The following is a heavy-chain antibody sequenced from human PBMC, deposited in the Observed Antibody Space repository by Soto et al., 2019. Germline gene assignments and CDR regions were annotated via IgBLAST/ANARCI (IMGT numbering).Heavy chain of an antibody. CDR3: AKVNWNDRDGDY. J-gene: IGHJ4*02. CDR1: GFTSTTYA. D-gene: IGHD1-1*01. Sequence: EAHLLESGGGLVHPGGCLSLSCARSGFTSTTYAMRWVLQTLGKGLDCVSAVHDLTGGMFYADAVKGRLTISRDHSKNTVQRQMNSLRAEDTAVYYCAKVNWNDRDGDYGGQGTLVTVSS. V-gene: IGHV3-23*01. CDR2: VHDLTGGM.